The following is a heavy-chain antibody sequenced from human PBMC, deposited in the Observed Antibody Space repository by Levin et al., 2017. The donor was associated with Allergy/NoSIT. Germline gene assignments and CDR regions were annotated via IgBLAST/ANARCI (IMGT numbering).Heavy chain of an antibody. V-gene: IGHV1-69*04. CDR2: IIPILGIA. Sequence: ASVKVSCKASGGTFSSYAISWVRQAPGQGLEWMGRIIPILGIANYAQKFQGRVTITADKSTSTAYMELSSLRSEDTAVYYCARMGDSSGGRIFDYWGQGTLVTVSS. CDR1: GGTFSSYA. D-gene: IGHD6-19*01. CDR3: ARMGDSSGGRIFDY. J-gene: IGHJ4*02.